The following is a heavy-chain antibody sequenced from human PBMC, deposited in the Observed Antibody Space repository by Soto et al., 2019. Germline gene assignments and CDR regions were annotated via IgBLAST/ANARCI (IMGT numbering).Heavy chain of an antibody. J-gene: IGHJ4*02. CDR2: IYYSGST. D-gene: IGHD3-22*01. V-gene: IGHV4-39*07. Sequence: PSETLSLTCTVSGGSISSSSYYWGWIRQPPGKGLEWIGSIYYSGSTYYNPSLKSRVTISVDTSKNQFSLKLSSVTAADTAVYYCARERYYYDSSGSFDYWGQGTLVTVSS. CDR1: GGSISSSSYY. CDR3: ARERYYYDSSGSFDY.